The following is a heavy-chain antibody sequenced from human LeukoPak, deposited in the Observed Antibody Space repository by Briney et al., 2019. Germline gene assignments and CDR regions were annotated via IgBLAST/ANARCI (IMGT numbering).Heavy chain of an antibody. CDR1: GFTFSTYW. CDR3: ARPMAGAGTRNYQH. J-gene: IGHJ1*01. CDR2: INQDGSER. Sequence: GGSLRLSCAASGFTFSTYWMSWVRQAPGKGLEWVANINQDGSERYYLDSVKGRFTISRDNAENSLYLQMNSLRAEDTAVYYCARPMAGAGTRNYQHWGQGTLVTVSS. V-gene: IGHV3-7*01. D-gene: IGHD6-13*01.